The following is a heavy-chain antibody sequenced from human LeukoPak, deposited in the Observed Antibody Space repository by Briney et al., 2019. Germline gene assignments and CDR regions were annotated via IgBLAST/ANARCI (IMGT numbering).Heavy chain of an antibody. CDR3: ARFGITVVRGGKYYFDY. J-gene: IGHJ4*02. V-gene: IGHV4-59*08. CDR2: IYYSGTT. D-gene: IGHD3-10*01. Sequence: SETLSLTRTVSGGSISNYYWSWIRQPPGKGLEWIGHIYYSGTTKYNPPLKSRITISVDTSKNQFSLMLSSVTAADTAVYYCARFGITVVRGGKYYFDYWGQGTLVTVSS. CDR1: GGSISNYY.